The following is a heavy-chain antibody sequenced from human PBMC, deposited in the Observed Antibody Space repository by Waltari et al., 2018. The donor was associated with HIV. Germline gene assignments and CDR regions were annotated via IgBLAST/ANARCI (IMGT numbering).Heavy chain of an antibody. CDR1: GGSCRGGS. V-gene: IGHV4-34*01. Sequence: QVHLQQRGAGLLKPSATLAVNCAVYGGSCRGGSWRWFRQSPGKGLEWIGEIKNGGNTNYNPSLKSRVIISQDTSKNQFSLKVTSVTAADTAVYYCARWCWGYRWTCDAFDIWGQGTMVTVSS. CDR3: ARWCWGYRWTCDAFDI. CDR2: IKNGGNT. D-gene: IGHD2-21*01. J-gene: IGHJ3*02.